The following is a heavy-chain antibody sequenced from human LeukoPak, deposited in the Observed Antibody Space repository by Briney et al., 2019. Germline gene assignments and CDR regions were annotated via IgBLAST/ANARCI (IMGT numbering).Heavy chain of an antibody. CDR1: GFTVSSNY. Sequence: GGSLRLSCAASGFTVSSNYMSWVRQAPGKGLEWVSVIYSGGSTYYADSVKGRFTISRDNSKNTLYLQMNSLRAEDTAVYYCARDRPYYYDSSGYYDYWGQGTLVTVSS. V-gene: IGHV3-66*01. CDR3: ARDRPYYYDSSGYYDY. J-gene: IGHJ4*02. CDR2: IYSGGST. D-gene: IGHD3-22*01.